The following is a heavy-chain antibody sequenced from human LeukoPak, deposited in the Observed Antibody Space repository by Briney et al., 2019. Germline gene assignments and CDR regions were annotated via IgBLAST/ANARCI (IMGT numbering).Heavy chain of an antibody. J-gene: IGHJ4*02. D-gene: IGHD3-22*01. CDR3: ARRSLYYYDDTAYYRSRFDY. CDR2: INHSGST. V-gene: IGHV4-34*01. Sequence: GSLRLSCAASGFTFSNYAMRWVRQAPGKGLEWIGEINHSGSTNYSPSLKSRVTMLVDTSKNQFSLKLTSVTAADTAVYYCARRSLYYYDDTAYYRSRFDYWGQGTLVTVSS. CDR1: GFTFSNYA.